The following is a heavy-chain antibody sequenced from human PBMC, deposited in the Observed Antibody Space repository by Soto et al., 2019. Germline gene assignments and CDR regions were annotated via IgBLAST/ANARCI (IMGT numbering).Heavy chain of an antibody. J-gene: IGHJ6*02. CDR1: GFTFSTYG. CDR2: ISYDGGNK. CDR3: AKQLRYCGSSSFRDYYYGMDV. V-gene: IGHV3-30*18. D-gene: IGHD2-2*01. Sequence: QVQVVESGGGVVQPGRSLRLSCAASGFTFSTYGMHWVRQAPGKGLEWVAVISYDGGNKYYADSVKGRFTISRDNSKNTLFLQMNSLRAEDTAVYYCAKQLRYCGSSSFRDYYYGMDVWGQGTTVTVSS.